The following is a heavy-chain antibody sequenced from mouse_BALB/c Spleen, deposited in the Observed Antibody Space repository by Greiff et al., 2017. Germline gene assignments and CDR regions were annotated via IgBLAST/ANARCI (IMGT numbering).Heavy chain of an antibody. Sequence: EVQLVESGGGLVQPGGSLKLSCAASGFTFSSYGMSWVRQTPDKRLELVATINSNGGSTYYPDSVKGRFTISRDNAKNTLYLQMSSLKSEDTAMYYCARDQPDYWGQGTTLTVSS. CDR3: ARDQPDY. J-gene: IGHJ2*01. CDR2: INSNGGST. CDR1: GFTFSSYG. D-gene: IGHD6-1*01. V-gene: IGHV5-6-3*01.